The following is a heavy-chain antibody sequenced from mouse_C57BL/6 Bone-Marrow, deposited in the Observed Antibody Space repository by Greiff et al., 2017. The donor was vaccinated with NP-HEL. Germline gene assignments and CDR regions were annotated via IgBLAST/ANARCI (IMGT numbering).Heavy chain of an antibody. J-gene: IGHJ1*03. CDR2: IYPGSGNT. CDR1: GYTFTDYY. CDR3: ARVYYGSIGYFDV. V-gene: IGHV1-76*01. D-gene: IGHD1-1*01. Sequence: QVQLQQSGAELVRPGASVKLSCKASGYTFTDYYINWVKQRPGQGLEWIARIYPGSGNTYYNEKFKGKAKLTAEKSSSTAYMQLSSLTSEDSAVYFCARVYYGSIGYFDVWGTGTTVTVSS.